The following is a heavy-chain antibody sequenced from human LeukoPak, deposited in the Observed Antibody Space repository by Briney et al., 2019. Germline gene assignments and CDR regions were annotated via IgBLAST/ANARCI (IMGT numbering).Heavy chain of an antibody. J-gene: IGHJ4*02. D-gene: IGHD2-15*01. CDR2: IYPDDSDT. V-gene: IGHV5-51*01. Sequence: RPGESLKISCKGSGYSFTSYWIGWVRQMPGKGLEWMGIIYPDDSDTRYSPSFQGQVTISADKSISTAYLQWGSLKASDTAMYYCARHIDPSKYCSGGSCYSANADWGQGTLVTVSS. CDR1: GYSFTSYW. CDR3: ARHIDPSKYCSGGSCYSANAD.